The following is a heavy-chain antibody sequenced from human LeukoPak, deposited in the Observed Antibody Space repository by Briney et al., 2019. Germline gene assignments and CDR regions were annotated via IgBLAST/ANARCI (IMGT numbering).Heavy chain of an antibody. Sequence: PSETLSLTCPVSGGSISSYYWSWIRQPPGKGLEWIGYIYYSGSTNYNPSLKSRVTISVDTSKNQFSLKLSSVTAADTAVYYCARLGMVRGVPSWFDPWGQGTLVTVSS. V-gene: IGHV4-59*01. D-gene: IGHD3-10*01. J-gene: IGHJ5*02. CDR1: GGSISSYY. CDR2: IYYSGST. CDR3: ARLGMVRGVPSWFDP.